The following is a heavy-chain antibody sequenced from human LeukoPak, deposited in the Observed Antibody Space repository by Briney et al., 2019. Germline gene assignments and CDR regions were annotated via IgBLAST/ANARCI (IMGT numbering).Heavy chain of an antibody. V-gene: IGHV3-69-1*01. J-gene: IGHJ6*03. CDR1: GFSLRMHS. CDR3: ATAPLGTSDYIDV. CDR2: ISPSGAT. Sequence: GGSLRLSCAASGFSLRMHSLDWVRQAPGKGLEWVAYISPSGATHYADSVKGRFTVSRDNVRNSLSLQMENLRSRDTAQYFCATAPLGTSDYIDVWGRGTTVTVSS. D-gene: IGHD1-26*01.